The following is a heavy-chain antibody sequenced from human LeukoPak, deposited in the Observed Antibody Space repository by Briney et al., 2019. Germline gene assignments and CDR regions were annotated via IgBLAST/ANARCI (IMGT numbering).Heavy chain of an antibody. J-gene: IGHJ4*02. Sequence: GRSLRLSCAASGFTFSGYGMHWVRQAPGKGLEWVAVISYDGSEKYYADSVKGRFTISRDNSKNTLCLQMNSLRGEDTAVYYCAKTEAGGAFDYWGQGTLVTVSS. D-gene: IGHD1-26*01. CDR2: ISYDGSEK. CDR3: AKTEAGGAFDY. V-gene: IGHV3-30*18. CDR1: GFTFSGYG.